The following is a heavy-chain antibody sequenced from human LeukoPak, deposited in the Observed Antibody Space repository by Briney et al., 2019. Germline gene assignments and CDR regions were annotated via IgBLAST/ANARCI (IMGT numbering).Heavy chain of an antibody. CDR1: GGTFSSYA. CDR3: ARGFYYYGSGSYPPGLDY. D-gene: IGHD3-10*01. V-gene: IGHV1-69*13. Sequence: GASVKVSCKASGGTFSSYAISWVRQAPGQGLEWMGGIIPIFGTANYAQKFPGRVTITADESTSTAYMELSSLRSEDTAVYYCARGFYYYGSGSYPPGLDYWGQGTLVTVSS. CDR2: IIPIFGTA. J-gene: IGHJ4*02.